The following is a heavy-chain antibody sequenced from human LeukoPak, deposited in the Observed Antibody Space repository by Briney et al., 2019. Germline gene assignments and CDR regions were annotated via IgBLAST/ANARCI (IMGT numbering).Heavy chain of an antibody. CDR1: GGSISSGSYY. V-gene: IGHV4-61*02. J-gene: IGHJ4*02. CDR3: ARVGYSGSCYWSDY. D-gene: IGHD1-26*01. Sequence: SQTLSLTCTVSGGSISSGSYYWSWIRQPAGKGLEWIGRIYTSGSTNYNPSLKSRVTISVDTSKNQFSLKLSSVTAADTAVYYCARVGYSGSCYWSDYWGQGTLVTVSS. CDR2: IYTSGST.